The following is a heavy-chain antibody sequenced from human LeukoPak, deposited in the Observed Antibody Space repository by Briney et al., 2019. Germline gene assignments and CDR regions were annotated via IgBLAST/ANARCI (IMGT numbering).Heavy chain of an antibody. CDR2: ISHSGTSI. CDR1: GFTFSSYE. D-gene: IGHD6-19*01. V-gene: IGHV3-48*03. Sequence: GGSLRLSCATSGFTFSSYEMNWVRQAPGQGLEWVSYISHSGTSIYYADSVKGRFTFSRDNAKNSLFLQMNSLRAEDTAVYYCARGRAVAGSHYGMDVWGKGTTVTVSS. CDR3: ARGRAVAGSHYGMDV. J-gene: IGHJ6*04.